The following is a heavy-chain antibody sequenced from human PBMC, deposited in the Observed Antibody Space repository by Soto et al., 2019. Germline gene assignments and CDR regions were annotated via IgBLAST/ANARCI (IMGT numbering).Heavy chain of an antibody. J-gene: IGHJ4*02. D-gene: IGHD2-15*01. Sequence: EVQLVESGGGLVQPGESLRLSCAASGFTFSSYWMHWVRQAPGKGLVWVSRINSDGSSTSYACSVKGRFTISSDNAKNTLYLQMNSLRAEDTAVYYCVRTSLVVAAATREDYWGQGTLVTVTS. CDR3: VRTSLVVAAATREDY. CDR2: INSDGSST. V-gene: IGHV3-74*01. CDR1: GFTFSSYW.